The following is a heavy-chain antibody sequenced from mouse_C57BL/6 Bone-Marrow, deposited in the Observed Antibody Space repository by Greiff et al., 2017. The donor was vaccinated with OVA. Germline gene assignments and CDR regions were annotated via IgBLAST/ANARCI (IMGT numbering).Heavy chain of an antibody. CDR2: IYPGNSDT. Sequence: VQLQQSGTVLARPGASVKMSCKTSGYTFTSYWMHWVKQRPGQGLEWIGAIYPGNSDTSYNQKFKGKAKLTAVTSASTAYMELSSLTNEDSAVYYCTRRGTTVVARDYAMDYWGQGTSVTVSS. J-gene: IGHJ4*01. CDR1: GYTFTSYW. CDR3: TRRGTTVVARDYAMDY. V-gene: IGHV1-5*01. D-gene: IGHD1-1*01.